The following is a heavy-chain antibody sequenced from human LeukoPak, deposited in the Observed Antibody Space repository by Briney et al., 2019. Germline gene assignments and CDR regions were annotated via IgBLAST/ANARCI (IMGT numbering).Heavy chain of an antibody. CDR1: GYTFTSYD. V-gene: IGHV1-8*01. D-gene: IGHD3-3*01. CDR3: ASSQIFGVATYYYYYYGMDV. CDR2: MNPNSGNT. Sequence: ASVKVSCKASGYTFTSYDINWVRQATGQGLEWMGWMNPNSGNTGYAQKFQGRVTMTRNTSTSTAYMELSSLRSDDTAVYYCASSQIFGVATYYYYYYGMDVWGQGTTVTVSS. J-gene: IGHJ6*02.